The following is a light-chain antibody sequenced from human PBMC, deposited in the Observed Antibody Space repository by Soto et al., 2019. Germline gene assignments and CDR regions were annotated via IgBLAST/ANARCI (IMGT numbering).Light chain of an antibody. CDR2: GSS. CDR1: QSINVR. V-gene: IGKV3-15*01. J-gene: IGKJ1*01. Sequence: EVVMTQSPATLSVSPGERVTLSCRASQSINVRLAWYHQRPGQAPRLLISGSSTRASVVPARFSGSGSGTEFTLTIDGLQAEDFAIYYCQQYYTWPPTFAQGTKVEIK. CDR3: QQYYTWPPT.